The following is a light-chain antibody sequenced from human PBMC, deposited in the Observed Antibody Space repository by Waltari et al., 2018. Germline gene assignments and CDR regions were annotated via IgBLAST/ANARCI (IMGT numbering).Light chain of an antibody. V-gene: IGKV1-9*01. CDR1: QGISGY. CDR3: QQFKSYPIT. CDR2: SAS. Sequence: IQLTQSPSSLSPSVGDRVTITCRASQGISGYLAWYQQKPGKAPKLLIYSASTLHSGVPSRFSGSGSGTDFTLTISSLQPEDFATYYCQQFKSYPITFGQGTRLDIK. J-gene: IGKJ5*01.